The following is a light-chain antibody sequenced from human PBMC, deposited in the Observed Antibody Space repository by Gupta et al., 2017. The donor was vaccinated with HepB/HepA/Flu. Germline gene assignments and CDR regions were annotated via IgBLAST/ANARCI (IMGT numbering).Light chain of an antibody. V-gene: IGLV2-14*01. CDR2: DVS. Sequence: QPASVSGSPGQSITISCTGTSSDVGGYNYVSWYQQHPGKAPKLMIYDVSNRPSGVSNRFSGSKSGNTASLTISGLQAEDEADYYCSSYTSSSTRVVLGGGTKLTVL. CDR1: SSDVGGYNY. CDR3: SSYTSSSTRVV. J-gene: IGLJ2*01.